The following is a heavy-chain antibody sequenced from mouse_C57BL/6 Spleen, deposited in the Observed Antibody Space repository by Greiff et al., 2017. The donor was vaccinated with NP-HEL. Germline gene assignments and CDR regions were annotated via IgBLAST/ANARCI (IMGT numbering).Heavy chain of an antibody. CDR1: GYTFTDYY. J-gene: IGHJ2*01. CDR3: ARYYYGSSFFDY. CDR2: IYPGSGNT. D-gene: IGHD1-1*01. V-gene: IGHV1-76*01. Sequence: QVQLQQSGAELVRPGASVKLSCKASGYTFTDYYINWVKQRPGQGLEWIARIYPGSGNTYYNEKFKGKATLTAEKSSSTAYMQLSSLTSEDSAVYFCARYYYGSSFFDYWGQGTTLTVSS.